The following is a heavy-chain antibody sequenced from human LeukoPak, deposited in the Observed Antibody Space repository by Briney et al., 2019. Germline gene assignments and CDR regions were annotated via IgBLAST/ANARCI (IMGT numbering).Heavy chain of an antibody. CDR2: ISWNSGSI. D-gene: IGHD3-22*01. J-gene: IGHJ4*02. CDR3: AKGPPDYDSSGYRFDY. V-gene: IGHV3-9*01. CDR1: GFTFYDYA. Sequence: PGRSLRLSCAASGFTFYDYAMHWVRQAPGKGLGWVSGISWNSGSIGYADSVKGRFTISRDNAKNSLYLQMNSLRAEDTALYYCAKGPPDYDSSGYRFDYWGQGTLVTVSS.